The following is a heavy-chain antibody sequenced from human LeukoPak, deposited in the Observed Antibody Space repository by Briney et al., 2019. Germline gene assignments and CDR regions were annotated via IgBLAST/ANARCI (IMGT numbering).Heavy chain of an antibody. CDR3: TRGGFGYFYMDV. J-gene: IGHJ6*03. CDR2: ISSSSRNI. V-gene: IGHV3-21*01. D-gene: IGHD2-15*01. Sequence: GGSLRLSCVASGFTFSSFSMNWVRQAPGKGLEWVSSISSSSRNIYYADSMKGRFTISRDNAKKSLYLQIKSLRAEDTAVYYCTRGGFGYFYMDVWGKGTTVTVSS. CDR1: GFTFSSFS.